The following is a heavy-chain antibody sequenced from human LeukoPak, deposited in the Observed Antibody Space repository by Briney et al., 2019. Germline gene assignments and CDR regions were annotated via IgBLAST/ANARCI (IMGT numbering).Heavy chain of an antibody. D-gene: IGHD3-9*01. V-gene: IGHV3-21*01. CDR1: GFTFNTFN. Sequence: GGSLRLSCAASGFTFNTFNMNWVRQAPGKGLEWVSSITSGGDYIYYADSVKGRFTTSRDNARNSLSLQLNSLRVEDTAVYYCARGHYDVLAASYKWTPDYWGQGTLVTVSS. CDR3: ARGHYDVLAASYKWTPDY. CDR2: ITSGGDYI. J-gene: IGHJ4*02.